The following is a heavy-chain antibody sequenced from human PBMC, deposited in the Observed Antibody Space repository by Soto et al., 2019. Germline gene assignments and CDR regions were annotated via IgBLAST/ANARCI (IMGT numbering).Heavy chain of an antibody. J-gene: IGHJ4*02. CDR1: GFTFSSSA. Sequence: PGGSLRLSCTASGFTFSSSAMSWVRQAPGKGLEWVSISSASGGSTYHADSVKGRFSISRDNSKNTLYLQMTILRTEDTAVYYCAKDGQWLDVHFDYWGQGALVTVSS. CDR2: SSASGGST. CDR3: AKDGQWLDVHFDY. V-gene: IGHV3-23*01. D-gene: IGHD6-19*01.